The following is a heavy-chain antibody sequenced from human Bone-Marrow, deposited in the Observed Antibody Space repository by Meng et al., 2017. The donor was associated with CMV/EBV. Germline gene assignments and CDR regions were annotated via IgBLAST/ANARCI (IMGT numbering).Heavy chain of an antibody. V-gene: IGHV1-18*01. CDR3: ARDGGAYYDSSGYSYYYYGMDV. CDR1: GYTFTSYG. D-gene: IGHD3-22*01. CDR2: ISAYNGNT. J-gene: IGHJ6*02. Sequence: ASVKVSCKASGYTFTSYGISWVRQAPGQGLEWMGWISAYNGNTNYAQKLQGRVTMTTDTSTSTAYMELRSLRSDDTAVYYCARDGGAYYDSSGYSYYYYGMDVWGQGTLVTVSS.